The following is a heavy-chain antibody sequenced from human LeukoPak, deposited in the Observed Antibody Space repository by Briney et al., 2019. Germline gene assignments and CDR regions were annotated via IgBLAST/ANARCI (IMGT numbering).Heavy chain of an antibody. D-gene: IGHD6-19*01. CDR3: ATWPGGWYGEDS. Sequence: GGSLRLSCAASGFTFSSYSMNWVRQAPGKGLEWVSSISSSSSYIYYADSVKGRFTISRDNAKNSLYLQMDSLRAEDTAVYYCATWPGGWYGEDSWGQGTLVTVSS. V-gene: IGHV3-21*01. CDR2: ISSSSSYI. CDR1: GFTFSSYS. J-gene: IGHJ4*02.